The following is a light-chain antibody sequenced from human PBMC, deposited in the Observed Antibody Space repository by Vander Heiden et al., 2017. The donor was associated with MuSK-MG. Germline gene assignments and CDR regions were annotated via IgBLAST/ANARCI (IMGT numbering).Light chain of an antibody. V-gene: IGKV1-39*01. CDR1: QSISSY. Sequence: DIQMTQSPSSLSASVGDRVTITCRASQSISSYLNWYQQKPGKAPKLLIYAASSLQSGVPSRFSGSGSGTDFTLTISSLQPEDFATYYCQQSYSTPPITFAPGTKVGIK. J-gene: IGKJ3*01. CDR3: QQSYSTPPIT. CDR2: AAS.